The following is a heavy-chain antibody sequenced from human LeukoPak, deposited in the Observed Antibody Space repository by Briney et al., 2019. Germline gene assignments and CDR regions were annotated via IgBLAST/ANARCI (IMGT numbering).Heavy chain of an antibody. CDR3: ARERWLQVTYYFDY. CDR2: INPNSGGT. CDR1: GYTFTGYY. D-gene: IGHD5-24*01. J-gene: IGHJ4*02. Sequence: ASVKVSCKASGYTFTGYYMHWVRQAPGQGLEWMGWINPNSGGTNYAQKFQGRVTMTRDTSISTAYMELSRLRSDDTAVYYCARERWLQVTYYFDYWGQGTLVTVSS. V-gene: IGHV1-2*02.